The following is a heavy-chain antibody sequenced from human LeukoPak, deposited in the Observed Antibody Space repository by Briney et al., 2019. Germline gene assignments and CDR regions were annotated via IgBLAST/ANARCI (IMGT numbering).Heavy chain of an antibody. CDR1: GGTFSSYA. CDR3: ARVTPNYYGSGSYGYYFDY. J-gene: IGHJ4*02. Sequence: EASVKVSCKASGGTFSSYAISWVRQAPGQGLEWMGRIIPIFGTANYAQKFQGRVTITTDESTSTAYMELSSLRSEDTAVYYCARVTPNYYGSGSYGYYFDYWGQGTLVTVSS. V-gene: IGHV1-69*05. D-gene: IGHD3-10*01. CDR2: IIPIFGTA.